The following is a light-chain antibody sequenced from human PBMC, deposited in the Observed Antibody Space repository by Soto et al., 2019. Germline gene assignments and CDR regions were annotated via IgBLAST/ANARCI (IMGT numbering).Light chain of an antibody. CDR1: QSISSW. CDR3: KQYDTYPYT. CDR2: KAS. V-gene: IGKV1-5*03. Sequence: DIQMTQSPSTLSASVGDRVTITCRASQSISSWLAWYQQKPGKAPKLLIYKASTLQSGVPSRFSGSGSGTEFTLTISSMQPDDFATYYCKQYDTYPYTFGQGNKLEIK. J-gene: IGKJ2*01.